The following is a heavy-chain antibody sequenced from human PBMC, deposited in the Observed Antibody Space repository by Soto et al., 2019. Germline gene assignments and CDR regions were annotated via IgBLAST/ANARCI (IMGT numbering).Heavy chain of an antibody. J-gene: IGHJ6*02. CDR2: IYPGDSDT. D-gene: IGHD4-17*01. Sequence: GESLKISCKGSGYSFTNYWIGWVRQMPGKGLEWMGIIYPGDSDTRYSPSFQGQVTISADKSISTAYLQWSSLKASDTAMYYCARRSSTVTPGNYYGMDVWGQGTTVTVS. V-gene: IGHV5-51*01. CDR1: GYSFTNYW. CDR3: ARRSSTVTPGNYYGMDV.